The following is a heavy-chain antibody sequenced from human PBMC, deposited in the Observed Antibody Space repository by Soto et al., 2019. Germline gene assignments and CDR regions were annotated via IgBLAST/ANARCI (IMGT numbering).Heavy chain of an antibody. CDR1: GGSFSGYY. D-gene: IGHD3-3*01. CDR3: ARGQDFWSGYPFDY. Sequence: QVQLQQWGAGLLKPSETLSLTCAVYGGSFSGYYWTWIRQPPGQGLEWIGEISHSGSTKYNPSLKSRVTMSVDTCKNQFSLKLSSVTAADTAVYYCARGQDFWSGYPFDYWGQGALVTVSS. V-gene: IGHV4-34*01. J-gene: IGHJ4*02. CDR2: ISHSGST.